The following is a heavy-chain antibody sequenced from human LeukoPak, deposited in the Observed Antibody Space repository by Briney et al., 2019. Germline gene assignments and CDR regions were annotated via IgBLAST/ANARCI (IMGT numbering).Heavy chain of an antibody. CDR3: ARGSMVRGVLAYYFDC. J-gene: IGHJ4*02. V-gene: IGHV3-21*01. CDR2: ISSSSSCI. D-gene: IGHD3-10*01. Sequence: GGSLRLSCAASGFTFSSYDMNWVRQAAGKGLEWVASISSSSSCIYYADSVKGRFTISRDNAKNSLYLQMNSLRAEDTAVYYCARGSMVRGVLAYYFDCWGQGTLVTVSS. CDR1: GFTFSSYD.